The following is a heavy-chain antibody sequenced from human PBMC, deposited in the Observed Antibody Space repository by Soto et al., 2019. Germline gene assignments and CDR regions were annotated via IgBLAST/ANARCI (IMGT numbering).Heavy chain of an antibody. Sequence: PGGSLRLSCAASGFTFVNRAMGWVRQAPGKGLEWVSDIIDSGASTYYADSVKGRFTISRDNSKSTLYLQMNSLRAEDTALYYCAKGRSYYYYYGVDVWGHGTTVTVSS. CDR2: IIDSGAST. J-gene: IGHJ6*02. V-gene: IGHV3-23*01. CDR3: AKGRSYYYYYGVDV. CDR1: GFTFVNRA.